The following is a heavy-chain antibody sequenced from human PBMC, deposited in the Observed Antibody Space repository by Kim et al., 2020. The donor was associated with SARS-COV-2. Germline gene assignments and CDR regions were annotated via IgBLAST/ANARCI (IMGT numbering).Heavy chain of an antibody. J-gene: IGHJ4*02. CDR2: IKQDGSEK. Sequence: GGSLRLSCAASGFTFSSYWMSWVRQAPGKGLEWVANIKQDGSEKYYVDSVKGRFTISRDNAKNSLYLQMNSLRAEDTAVYYCARVELGHPDYFDYWGQGTLVTVSS. CDR1: GFTFSSYW. CDR3: ARVELGHPDYFDY. V-gene: IGHV3-7*01. D-gene: IGHD7-27*01.